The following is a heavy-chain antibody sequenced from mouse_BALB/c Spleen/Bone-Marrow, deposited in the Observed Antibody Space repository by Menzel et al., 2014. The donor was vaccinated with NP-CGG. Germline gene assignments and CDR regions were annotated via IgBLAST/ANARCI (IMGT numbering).Heavy chain of an antibody. D-gene: IGHD3-1*01. V-gene: IGHV1-82*01. CDR3: ARQLGLYAMDY. CDR1: GYAFSSSW. CDR2: IYPGDGDT. Sequence: VKLQESGPELVKPGASVKISCKASGYAFSSSWMNWVKQRPGQGLEWIGRIYPGDGDTNYNGKFKGKATLTADKSSSPSYMQLSSLTSVVSAVYFCARQLGLYAMDYWGQGTSVTVSS. J-gene: IGHJ4*01.